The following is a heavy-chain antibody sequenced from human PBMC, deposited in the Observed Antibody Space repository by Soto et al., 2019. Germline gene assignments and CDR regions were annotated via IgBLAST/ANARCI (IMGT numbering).Heavy chain of an antibody. CDR3: ARRGPGPGGYEPDDY. Sequence: GGSLRLSCAASGFTFSSYGMHWVRQAPGKGLEWVAVISYDGSNKYYADSVKGRFTISRDNSKNTLYLQMNSLRAEDTAVYYCARRGPGPGGYEPDDYWGQGTLVTVSS. V-gene: IGHV3-30*03. J-gene: IGHJ4*02. D-gene: IGHD5-12*01. CDR1: GFTFSSYG. CDR2: ISYDGSNK.